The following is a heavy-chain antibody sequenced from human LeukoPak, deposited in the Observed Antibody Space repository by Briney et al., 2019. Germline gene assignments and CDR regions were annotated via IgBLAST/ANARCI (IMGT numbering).Heavy chain of an antibody. Sequence: ASVKISCKASGYTFTSYAIHWVRQAPGQRLEWMGWINAGNGNTKYSQKFQDRVTFTRDTSASTAYMELSSLRSEETAVYYCARGGEYSYGYVDFDYWGQGTLVTVSS. CDR1: GYTFTSYA. CDR3: ARGGEYSYGYVDFDY. V-gene: IGHV1-3*01. D-gene: IGHD5-18*01. J-gene: IGHJ4*02. CDR2: INAGNGNT.